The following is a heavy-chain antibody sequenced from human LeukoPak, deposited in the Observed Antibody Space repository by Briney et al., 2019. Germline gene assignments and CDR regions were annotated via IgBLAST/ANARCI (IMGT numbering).Heavy chain of an antibody. D-gene: IGHD6-13*01. Sequence: SETLSLTCAVSGGPISSGGYSWSWIRQPPGKGLEWIGYIYHSGSTYYNPSLKSRVTISVDRSKNQFSLKLSSVTAADTAVYYCARGKPGIAAAGESAFDIWGQGTMVTVSS. V-gene: IGHV4-30-2*01. CDR1: GGPISSGGYS. CDR2: IYHSGST. J-gene: IGHJ3*02. CDR3: ARGKPGIAAAGESAFDI.